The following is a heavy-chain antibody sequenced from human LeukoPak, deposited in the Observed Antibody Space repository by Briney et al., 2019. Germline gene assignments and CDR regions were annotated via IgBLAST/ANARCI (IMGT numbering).Heavy chain of an antibody. V-gene: IGHV3-7*01. Sequence: GGSLRLSCAASGFTFRSYWMSWVRQAPGKGLEWVAIIDQDGSAQYFVDSVKGRFTISRDNAKDLLYLQMNSLRAEDTAVYYCARPLFYSGSGNYPHWFDPWGQGALVTVSS. CDR1: GFTFRSYW. D-gene: IGHD3-10*01. J-gene: IGHJ5*02. CDR3: ARPLFYSGSGNYPHWFDP. CDR2: IDQDGSAQ.